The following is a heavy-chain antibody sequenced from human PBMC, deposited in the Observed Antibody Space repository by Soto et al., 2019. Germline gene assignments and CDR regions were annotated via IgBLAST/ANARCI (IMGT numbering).Heavy chain of an antibody. CDR1: GFTFSSYG. D-gene: IGHD3-10*01. CDR3: AKDPAGSTLGFFDI. J-gene: IGHJ3*02. CDR2: ISYDGSNT. V-gene: IGHV3-30*18. Sequence: QVQLVESGGGVVQPGRSLRLSCAASGFTFSSYGMHWVRQAPGKGLEWVAVISYDGSNTYYADSVKGRFTFSRDNSKNTLYVQMNSLRAEDTAVYYCAKDPAGSTLGFFDIWGQGTMVTVSS.